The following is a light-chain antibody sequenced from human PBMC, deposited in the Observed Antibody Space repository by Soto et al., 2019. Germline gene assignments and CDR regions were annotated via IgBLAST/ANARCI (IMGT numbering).Light chain of an antibody. V-gene: IGLV2-14*01. J-gene: IGLJ1*01. CDR2: DVS. Sequence: QSALTQPASVSGSPGQSITISCTGTSSDVGGHNSVAWYQHNPGKAPKLMIYDVSNRPSGVSSRFSGSKSGNTASLSISGLQAEDEADYYCSSYTSSSTLVFGPGTKLTVL. CDR3: SSYTSSSTLV. CDR1: SSDVGGHNS.